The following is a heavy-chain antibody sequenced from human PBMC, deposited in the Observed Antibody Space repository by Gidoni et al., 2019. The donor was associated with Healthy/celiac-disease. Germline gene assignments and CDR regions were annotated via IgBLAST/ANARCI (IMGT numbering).Heavy chain of an antibody. CDR1: GFTFGDYA. V-gene: IGHV3-49*04. CDR2: IRSKAYGGTT. D-gene: IGHD5-12*01. Sequence: EVQLVESGGGLVQPGRSLRLSCTTSGFTFGDYAMGWVRQAPGKGMEWVGFIRSKAYGGTTEYAASVKGRFTISRDDSKSIAYLQMNSLKTEDTAVYYCTRDGREMAIDYWGQGTLVTVSS. J-gene: IGHJ4*02. CDR3: TRDGREMAIDY.